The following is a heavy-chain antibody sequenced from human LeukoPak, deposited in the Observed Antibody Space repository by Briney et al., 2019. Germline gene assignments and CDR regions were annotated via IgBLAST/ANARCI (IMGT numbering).Heavy chain of an antibody. CDR1: GFTFSDYY. Sequence: QPGGSLRLSCAASGFTFSDYYMNWIRQAPGKGLEWVSAISGSGGSTYYADSVKGRFTISRDNSKNTLYLQMNSLRAEDTAVYYCASFMLDYWGQGTLVTVSS. V-gene: IGHV3-23*01. J-gene: IGHJ4*02. CDR3: ASFMLDY. CDR2: ISGSGGST.